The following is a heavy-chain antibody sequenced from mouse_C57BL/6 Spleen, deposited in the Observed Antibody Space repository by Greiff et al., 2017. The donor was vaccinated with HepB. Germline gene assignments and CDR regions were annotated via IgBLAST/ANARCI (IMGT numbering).Heavy chain of an antibody. CDR2: IHPNSGST. CDR3: AREVAHYYGSSYGWYFDV. J-gene: IGHJ1*03. D-gene: IGHD1-1*01. Sequence: QVQLQQPGAELVKPGASVKLSCKASGYTFTSYWMHWVKQRPGQGLEWIGMIHPNSGSTNYNEKFKSKATLTVDKSSSTAYMQLSSLTSEDSAVYYCAREVAHYYGSSYGWYFDVWGTGTTVTISS. V-gene: IGHV1-64*01. CDR1: GYTFTSYW.